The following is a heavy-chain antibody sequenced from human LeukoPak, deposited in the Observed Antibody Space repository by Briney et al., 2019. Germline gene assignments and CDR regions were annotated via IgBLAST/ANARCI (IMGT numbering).Heavy chain of an antibody. CDR1: GYTFTNYD. CDR3: ARGRQSPVLLWFGELIGWFDP. D-gene: IGHD3-10*01. CDR2: MNPNSGNT. Sequence: ASVKVSCKASGYTFTNYDINWVRQATGQGLEWMGWMNPNSGNTGYAQKFQGRVTMTRHTSISTAYMELSSLRSEDTAVYYCARGRQSPVLLWFGELIGWFDPWGQGTLVTVSS. J-gene: IGHJ5*02. V-gene: IGHV1-8*01.